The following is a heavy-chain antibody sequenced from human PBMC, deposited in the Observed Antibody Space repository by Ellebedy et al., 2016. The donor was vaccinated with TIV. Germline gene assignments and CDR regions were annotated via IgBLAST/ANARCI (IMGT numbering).Heavy chain of an antibody. V-gene: IGHV5-51*01. CDR1: EYTFTNFW. CDR3: ATRLFAGPLFDP. CDR2: IYPGDSRT. D-gene: IGHD1-1*01. Sequence: PGGSLRLSCQASEYTFTNFWIGWARQRPGEGLEWVGVIYPGDSRTRYNWSFQGRVTISADKSISTAYLQWNSLQASDTAMYYCATRLFAGPLFDPWGQGTLVTVTS. J-gene: IGHJ5*02.